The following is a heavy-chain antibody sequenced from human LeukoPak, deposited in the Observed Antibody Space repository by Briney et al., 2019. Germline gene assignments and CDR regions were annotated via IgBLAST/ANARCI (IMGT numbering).Heavy chain of an antibody. CDR1: GFTFSTYN. CDR2: VSYDGSYK. CDR3: AKVRWGSDNALDS. V-gene: IGHV3-30*18. J-gene: IGHJ4*02. D-gene: IGHD3-16*01. Sequence: GGSLRLSCAASGFTFSTYNMNWVRQAPGKGLEWVAVVSYDGSYKYYADSVKGRFTISRDNSMNTLYLQMNSLTAEDTAVYYCAKVRWGSDNALDSWGQGTLATGSS.